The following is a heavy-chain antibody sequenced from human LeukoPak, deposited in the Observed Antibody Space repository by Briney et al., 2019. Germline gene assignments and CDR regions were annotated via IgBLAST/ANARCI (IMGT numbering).Heavy chain of an antibody. CDR3: ASPGGSGSSYFDY. Sequence: GGSLRLSCAASGFTFSTNYMSWVRQAPGKGLEWVSVIYSGGSTYYADSVKGRFTISRDNSKNTLYLQMNSLRAEDTAVYYCASPGGSGSSYFDYWGQGTLVTVSS. D-gene: IGHD3-10*01. CDR2: IYSGGST. CDR1: GFTFSTNY. J-gene: IGHJ4*02. V-gene: IGHV3-53*05.